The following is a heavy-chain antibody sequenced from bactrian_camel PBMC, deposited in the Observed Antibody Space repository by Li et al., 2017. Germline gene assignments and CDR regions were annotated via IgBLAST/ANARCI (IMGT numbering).Heavy chain of an antibody. Sequence: QLVESGGGSVQPGGSLKLSCAVSGNTYSLNCLGWFRQDPGKEREQVAAFIYTFGRVTRYADSVKGRFSISQDDATNTVTLQMNSLKPEDTSTYYCAADVGSMSGNCRPNYWGQGTQVTVS. V-gene: IGHV3S54*01. CDR3: AADVGSMSGNCRPNY. D-gene: IGHD7*01. CDR1: GNTYSLNC. J-gene: IGHJ4*01. CDR2: IYTFGRVT.